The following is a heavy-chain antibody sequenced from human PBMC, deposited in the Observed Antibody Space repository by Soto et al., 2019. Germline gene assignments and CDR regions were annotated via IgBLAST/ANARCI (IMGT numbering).Heavy chain of an antibody. CDR2: ISAYNGNT. CDR1: GYTFTSYG. J-gene: IGHJ4*02. D-gene: IGHD6-6*01. V-gene: IGHV1-18*01. Sequence: QVQLVQSGAEVKKPGASVKVSCKASGYTFTSYGISWVRQAPGQGLEWMGWISAYNGNTNYAQTLQGRVTMTTDTATSTAYMELRSLRSDDTAVYYCARDDPRQYSGIAARPHDYWGQGTLVTVSS. CDR3: ARDDPRQYSGIAARPHDY.